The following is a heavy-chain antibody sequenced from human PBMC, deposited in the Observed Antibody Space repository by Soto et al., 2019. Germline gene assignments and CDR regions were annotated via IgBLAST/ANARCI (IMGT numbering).Heavy chain of an antibody. CDR2: ISQGEGT. J-gene: IGHJ4*02. CDR1: GGSFNDYY. D-gene: IGHD2-21*01. Sequence: SETLSLTCAISGGSFNDYYGSWIRQPPGKGLEWIGEISQGEGTQYNPSLWSRVTISVDTAKSQVSLRLTSVTGDDTAIYYCARGPDWAKVGYWGQGTLVTVSS. V-gene: IGHV4-34*01. CDR3: ARGPDWAKVGY.